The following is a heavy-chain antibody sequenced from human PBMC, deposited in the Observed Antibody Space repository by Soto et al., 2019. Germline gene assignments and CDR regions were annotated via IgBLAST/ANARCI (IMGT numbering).Heavy chain of an antibody. CDR3: ARTAMVRGGRLGTMDV. V-gene: IGHV1-18*01. Sequence: QVQLVQSGAEVKKPGASVKVSCKASGYTFTSYGISWVRQAPGQGREWMGWISAYNGNTNYAQRLQGRVTMTTDTSKSPAYMDLRSVSSDDTAVYYCARTAMVRGGRLGTMDVWGQGTRVTVSS. J-gene: IGHJ6*02. CDR2: ISAYNGNT. CDR1: GYTFTSYG. D-gene: IGHD3-10*01.